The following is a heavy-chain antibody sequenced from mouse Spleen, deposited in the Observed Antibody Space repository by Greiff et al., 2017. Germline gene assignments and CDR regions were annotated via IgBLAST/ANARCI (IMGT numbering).Heavy chain of an antibody. Sequence: EVQRVESGGGLVKPGGSLKLSCAASGFTFSDYYMYWVRQTPEKRLEWVATISDGGSYTYYPDSVKGRFTISRDNAKNNLYLQMSSLKSEDTAMYYCARELGSYAMDYWGQGTSVTVSS. V-gene: IGHV5-4*02. CDR2: ISDGGSYT. CDR3: ARELGSYAMDY. J-gene: IGHJ4*01. D-gene: IGHD4-1*01. CDR1: GFTFSDYY.